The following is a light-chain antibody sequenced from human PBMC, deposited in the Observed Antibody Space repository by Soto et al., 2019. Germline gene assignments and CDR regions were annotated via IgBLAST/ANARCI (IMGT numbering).Light chain of an antibody. V-gene: IGLV2-8*01. CDR3: ASYAGGNKV. CDR1: SSDVGGYNY. CDR2: EVT. J-gene: IGLJ1*01. Sequence: QPALTQPPSASGSPGRPVTISCTRTSSDVGGYNYVSWYQQHPGKAPNLMIYEVTKRPSGVPDRFSGSKSGNTASLTVSGLLPEDEADYYCASYAGGNKVFGTGTKGTVL.